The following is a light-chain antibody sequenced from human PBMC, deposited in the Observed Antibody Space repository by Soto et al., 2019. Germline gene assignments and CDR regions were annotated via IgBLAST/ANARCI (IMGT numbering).Light chain of an antibody. J-gene: IGKJ4*01. Sequence: DIQMTQSPSSLSASVGDRVTITCRASQSIISYLNWYHQKPGKAPKLLIYDASSLQSGVPSRFSGSGSWTDFTLTISSLQPEDSATYYCQQSYSTPLTFGGLTKLEIK. V-gene: IGKV1-39*01. CDR2: DAS. CDR1: QSIISY. CDR3: QQSYSTPLT.